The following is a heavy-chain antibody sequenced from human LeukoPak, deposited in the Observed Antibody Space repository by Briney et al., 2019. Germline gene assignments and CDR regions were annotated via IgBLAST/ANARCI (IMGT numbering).Heavy chain of an antibody. CDR2: IIPTFGTA. D-gene: IGHD1-26*01. J-gene: IGHJ4*02. CDR3: ARDSSVVGATSRYFDY. CDR1: GGTFSSYA. V-gene: IGHV1-69*05. Sequence: GASVKVSCKASGGTFSSYAISWVRQAPGQGLEWMGGIIPTFGTANYAQKFQGRVTITTDESTSTAYMELSSLRSEDTAVYYCARDSSVVGATSRYFDYWGQGTLVTVSS.